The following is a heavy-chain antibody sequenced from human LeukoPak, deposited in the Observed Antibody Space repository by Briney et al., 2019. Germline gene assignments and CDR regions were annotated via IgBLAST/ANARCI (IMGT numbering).Heavy chain of an antibody. V-gene: IGHV1-69*05. Sequence: GASMKVSCKTSGGTFSSYAINWVRQAPGQGLEWMGGIIPIFGTANYAQKFQGRVTITTDESTSTAYMELSSLRSEDTAVYYCARDNGSGKNWFDPWGQGTLVTVSS. CDR2: IIPIFGTA. CDR3: ARDNGSGKNWFDP. D-gene: IGHD3-10*01. J-gene: IGHJ5*02. CDR1: GGTFSSYA.